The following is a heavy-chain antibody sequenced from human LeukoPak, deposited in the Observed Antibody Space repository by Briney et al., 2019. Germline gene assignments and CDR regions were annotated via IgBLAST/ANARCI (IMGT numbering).Heavy chain of an antibody. V-gene: IGHV1-2*02. CDR1: GYTFTGYY. D-gene: IGHD4-11*01. Sequence: ASVKVSCKASGYTFTGYYLHWMRQAPGQGLEWMGWINPNSGDTNYAQKFQGRVTMSRDTSISTAYMELSRLRSDDTAVYYCARDYNDYLNLFDPWGQGTLVTVSS. CDR2: INPNSGDT. J-gene: IGHJ5*02. CDR3: ARDYNDYLNLFDP.